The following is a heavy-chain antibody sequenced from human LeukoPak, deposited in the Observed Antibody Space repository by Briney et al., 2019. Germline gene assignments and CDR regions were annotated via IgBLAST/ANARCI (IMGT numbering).Heavy chain of an antibody. V-gene: IGHV3-30*18. CDR3: AKEGSRGSFDY. Sequence: GGSLRLSCAASGFTFSSYGMHWVRQAPGKGLEWVAVISYDGSNKYYADSVKGRFTISRDNSKNTLYLQMNSLRAEDTAVYYCAKEGSRGSFDYWGQGTLVTVSS. CDR2: ISYDGSNK. J-gene: IGHJ4*02. CDR1: GFTFSSYG. D-gene: IGHD5-12*01.